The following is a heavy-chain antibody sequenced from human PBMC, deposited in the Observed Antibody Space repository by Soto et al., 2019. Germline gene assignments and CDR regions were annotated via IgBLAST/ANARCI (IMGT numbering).Heavy chain of an antibody. D-gene: IGHD2-2*01. CDR1: GGSFSGYY. V-gene: IGHV4-34*02. Sequence: QVQLQQWGAGLLKPSETLSLTCGVYGGSFSGYYWNWIRQPPRKGLEWIAEINYSGSTNYNPSLKSRVTISIHTSENQVSLKLSSVTAADTAVYYCARGPSMPALGYFDYWGQGTLVTVSS. J-gene: IGHJ4*02. CDR3: ARGPSMPALGYFDY. CDR2: INYSGST.